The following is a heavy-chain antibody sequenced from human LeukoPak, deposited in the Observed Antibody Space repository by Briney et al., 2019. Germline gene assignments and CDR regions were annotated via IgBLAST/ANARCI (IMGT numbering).Heavy chain of an antibody. J-gene: IGHJ6*02. CDR1: GYTFTSYY. CDR3: ARDYGNGYGDV. D-gene: IGHD5-18*01. Sequence: ASVKVSCKASGYTFTSYYMHWVRQAPGQGLEWMGKINPSGGSTSYAQKFQGRVTMTRDTSTSTVYMELSSLRSEDTAVYYCARDYGNGYGDVWGQGTTVTVSS. V-gene: IGHV1-46*01. CDR2: INPSGGST.